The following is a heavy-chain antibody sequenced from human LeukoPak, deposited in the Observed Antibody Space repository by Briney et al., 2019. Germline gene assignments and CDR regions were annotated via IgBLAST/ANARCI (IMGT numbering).Heavy chain of an antibody. V-gene: IGHV1-69*01. CDR3: ARSSIAVATIGYYYGMDV. Sequence: SVKVSCTASGGTFSSYAISWVRQAPGQGLEWMGGIIPIFGTANYAQKFQGRVTITADESTSTAYMELSSLRSEDTAVYYCARSSIAVATIGYYYGMDVWGKGTTVTVSS. J-gene: IGHJ6*04. D-gene: IGHD5-12*01. CDR1: GGTFSSYA. CDR2: IIPIFGTA.